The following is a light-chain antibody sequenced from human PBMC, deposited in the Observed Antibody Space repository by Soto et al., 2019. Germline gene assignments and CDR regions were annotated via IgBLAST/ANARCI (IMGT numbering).Light chain of an antibody. V-gene: IGLV2-14*01. CDR2: DVS. CDR3: SSYTSSSTLDVV. CDR1: SSDVGGYNY. J-gene: IGLJ2*01. Sequence: QSALTQPASVSGSPGQSITISCNGTSSDVGGYNYVSWYQQHPGKAPKLMIYDVSNRPSGVSNRFSGSKSGNTASLTISGLQAEDEADYYCSSYTSSSTLDVVFGGGTKLTVL.